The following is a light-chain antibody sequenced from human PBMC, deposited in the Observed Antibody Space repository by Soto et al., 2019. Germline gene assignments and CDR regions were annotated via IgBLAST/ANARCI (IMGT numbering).Light chain of an antibody. CDR2: EGS. CDR3: CSYAGSSTSYV. Sequence: QSALTQPASVSGSPGQSITISCTGTSSDVGSYNLVSWYQQHPGKAPKLMIYEGSKRPSGVPNRFSGSKSGNTASLTISGLQAEDEADYYCCSYAGSSTSYVFGTGTKLTVL. J-gene: IGLJ1*01. CDR1: SSDVGSYNL. V-gene: IGLV2-23*01.